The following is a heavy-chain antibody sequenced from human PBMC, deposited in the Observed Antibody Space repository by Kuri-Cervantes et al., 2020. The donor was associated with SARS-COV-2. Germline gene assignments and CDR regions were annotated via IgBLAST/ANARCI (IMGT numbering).Heavy chain of an antibody. D-gene: IGHD6-19*01. V-gene: IGHV3-23*01. CDR1: GFTFSKYA. Sequence: GGSLRLSCAASGFTFSKYAMSWVRQAPGKGLEWVSAISGSGESTYYADSVKGRFTISRDNSKNTLYLHMNSLRAEDTAVYYCAKDLAVAATITEYFQHWGQGTLVTVSS. CDR3: AKDLAVAATITEYFQH. CDR2: ISGSGEST. J-gene: IGHJ1*01.